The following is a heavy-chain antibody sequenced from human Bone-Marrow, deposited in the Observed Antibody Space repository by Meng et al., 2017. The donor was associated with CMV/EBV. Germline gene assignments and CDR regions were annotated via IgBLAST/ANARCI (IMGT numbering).Heavy chain of an antibody. V-gene: IGHV2-5*01. CDR3: SHIQGGPLRAL. CDR2: IYWNDDK. CDR1: GFLLSTSGVG. Sequence: SGLTLVIPKRLRTLPYTFSGFLLSTSGVGVGWIRQPPGKALEWLALIYWNDDKRYSPTLKSRRTVTKDTSKHQMVLTMTNMDPVDTSTCYCSHIQGGPLRALWGQGTLVTVSS. J-gene: IGHJ4*02. D-gene: IGHD4-17*01.